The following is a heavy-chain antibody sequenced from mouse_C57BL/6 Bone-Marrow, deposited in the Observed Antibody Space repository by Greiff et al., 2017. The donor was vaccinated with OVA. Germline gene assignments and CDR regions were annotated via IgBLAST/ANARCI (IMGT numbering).Heavy chain of an antibody. V-gene: IGHV5-4*01. CDR2: ISDGGSYT. D-gene: IGHD2-2*01. CDR1: GFTFSSYA. CDR3: ARENGYDSSYYSMDY. Sequence: EVQLVESGGGLVKPGGSLKLSCAASGFTFSSYAMSWVRQTPEKRLEWVATISDGGSYTYYPDNVKGRFTISRDNAKNNLYLQMSHLKSEDTAMYYCARENGYDSSYYSMDYWGQGTSVTVSS. J-gene: IGHJ4*01.